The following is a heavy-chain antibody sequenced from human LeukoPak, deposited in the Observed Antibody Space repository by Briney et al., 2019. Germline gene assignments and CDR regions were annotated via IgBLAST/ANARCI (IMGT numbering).Heavy chain of an antibody. CDR2: ISGSGGSP. D-gene: IGHD1-1*01. CDR3: AKDVLRTTGTTPLLYFDY. J-gene: IGHJ4*02. Sequence: GGSLRLSCAASGFTFSSYAMSWVRQAPGKGLEWVSAISGSGGSPYYADSVKGRFTISRDNSKNTLYLQMNSLRAEDTAVYYCAKDVLRTTGTTPLLYFDYWGQGTLVTVSS. V-gene: IGHV3-23*01. CDR1: GFTFSSYA.